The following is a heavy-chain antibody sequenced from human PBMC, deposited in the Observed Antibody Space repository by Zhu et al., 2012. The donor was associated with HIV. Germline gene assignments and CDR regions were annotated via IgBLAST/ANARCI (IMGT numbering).Heavy chain of an antibody. D-gene: IGHD3-16*02. CDR1: GGSMTSSDYY. Sequence: QVQLQESGPGLVKPSEALSLTCSVSGGSMTSSDYYWGWIRQAPGKGLEWLGSIYYSGDTYYNPSLKSRVTASVDTPKNQLSLRLTSVTAADTAVYHCARLDIYRNVFDLWAKGCGHRL. CDR3: ARLDIYRNVFDL. J-gene: IGHJ3*01. CDR2: IYYSGDT. V-gene: IGHV4-39*07.